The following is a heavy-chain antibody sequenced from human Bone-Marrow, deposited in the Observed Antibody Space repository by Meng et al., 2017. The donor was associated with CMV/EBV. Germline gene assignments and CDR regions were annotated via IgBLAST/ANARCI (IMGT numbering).Heavy chain of an antibody. J-gene: IGHJ4*02. V-gene: IGHV4-39*07. CDR1: SSNY. CDR3: ARSVVPAAVYDY. CDR2: IYYSGST. Sequence: SSNYMTWVRQAPGKGLEWIGSIYYSGSTYYNPSLKSRVTISVDTSKNQFSLKLSSVTAADTAVYYCARSVVPAAVYDYWGQGTLVTISS. D-gene: IGHD2-2*01.